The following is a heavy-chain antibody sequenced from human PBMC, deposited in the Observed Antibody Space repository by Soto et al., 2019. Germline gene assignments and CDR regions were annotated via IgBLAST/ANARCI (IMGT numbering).Heavy chain of an antibody. Sequence: ASVKVSCKASGYTFTSYYMHWVRQAPGQGLEWMGIINPSGGSTSYAQKFQGRVTMTRDTSTSTVYMELSSLRSEDTAVYYCASALFSITTFGVGPGAFDIWGQGTMVTVSS. CDR1: GYTFTSYY. CDR2: INPSGGST. CDR3: ASALFSITTFGVGPGAFDI. V-gene: IGHV1-46*01. D-gene: IGHD3-3*01. J-gene: IGHJ3*02.